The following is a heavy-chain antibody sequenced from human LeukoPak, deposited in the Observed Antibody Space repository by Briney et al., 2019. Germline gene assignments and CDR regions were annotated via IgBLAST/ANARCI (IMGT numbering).Heavy chain of an antibody. CDR3: ARENPNIPITILGD. D-gene: IGHD3-3*01. CDR1: GLTFSSYE. CDR2: ISSSGSTI. Sequence: PGGSLRLSCGAAGLTFSSYEMHWVRQAPGKGLEWVSYISSSGSTIYYADSVKGRFTISRDNTKNSLYLQMNSLGAEDKAVYYCARENPNIPITILGDWGQGTLVTVSS. J-gene: IGHJ4*02. V-gene: IGHV3-48*03.